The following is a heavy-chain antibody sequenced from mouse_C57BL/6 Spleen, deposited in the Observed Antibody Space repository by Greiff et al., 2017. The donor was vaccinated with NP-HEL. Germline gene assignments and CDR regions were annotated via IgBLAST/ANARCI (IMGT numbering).Heavy chain of an antibody. J-gene: IGHJ2*01. D-gene: IGHD1-1*01. CDR3: ARYNYGSSYVGDY. Sequence: LQESGPELVKPGASVKISCKASGYAFSSSWMNWVKQRPGKGLEWIGRIYPGDGDTNYNGKFKGKATLTADKSSSTAYMQLSSLTSEDSAVYCCARYNYGSSYVGDYWGQGTTLTVSS. CDR2: IYPGDGDT. CDR1: GYAFSSSW. V-gene: IGHV1-82*01.